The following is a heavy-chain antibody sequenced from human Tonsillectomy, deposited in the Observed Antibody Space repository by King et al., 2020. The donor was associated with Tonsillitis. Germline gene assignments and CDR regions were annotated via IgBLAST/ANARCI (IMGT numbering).Heavy chain of an antibody. CDR3: AKALRDYHDSSGYYYAFDI. CDR1: GFIFSDYS. V-gene: IGHV3-30*02. J-gene: IGHJ3*02. D-gene: IGHD3-22*01. Sequence: VQLVESGGGVVQPGGSLRLSCAAAGFIFSDYSMHCVRQAPGKGLEWVAFIRFDGSKEMYADSVKSRFTISRDNSKNTLYVQMSSLSADDTAVYYCAKALRDYHDSSGYYYAFDIWGQGTVVTVSS. CDR2: IRFDGSKE.